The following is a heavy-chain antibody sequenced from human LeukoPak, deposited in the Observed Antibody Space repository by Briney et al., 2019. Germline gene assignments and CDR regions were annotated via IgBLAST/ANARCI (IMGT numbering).Heavy chain of an antibody. J-gene: IGHJ5*02. Sequence: RPGGSLRLSCAASGFTFDDYGMSWVRQAPGKGLEWISGINWNGGSTGYADSVKGRFTISRDNAKNSLYLQMNSLRAEDTALYYCARVPLMVYDNWFDPWGQGTLVTVSS. D-gene: IGHD2-8*01. CDR3: ARVPLMVYDNWFDP. CDR1: GFTFDDYG. V-gene: IGHV3-20*04. CDR2: INWNGGST.